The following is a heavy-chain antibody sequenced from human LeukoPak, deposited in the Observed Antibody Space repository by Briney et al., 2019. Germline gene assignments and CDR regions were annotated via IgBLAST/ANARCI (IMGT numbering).Heavy chain of an antibody. J-gene: IGHJ4*02. V-gene: IGHV3-53*01. Sequence: GGSLRLSCAASGFTVSSNYMTWVRQAPGKGLEWVSVIYSGGSTYYADSVKGRFTISIDNSKNTLYLQMNSLRAEDTAVYYCASDDVAVAGTGYWGQGTLVTVSS. CDR2: IYSGGST. CDR1: GFTVSSNY. CDR3: ASDDVAVAGTGY. D-gene: IGHD6-19*01.